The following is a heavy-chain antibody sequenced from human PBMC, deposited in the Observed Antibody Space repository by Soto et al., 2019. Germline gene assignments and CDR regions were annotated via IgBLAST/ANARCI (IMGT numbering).Heavy chain of an antibody. D-gene: IGHD1-1*01. J-gene: IGHJ4*02. V-gene: IGHV3-48*02. CDR1: GFIFSDYS. CDR2: ITSSSTTI. Sequence: GGSLRLSCAASGFIFSDYSMIWVRQAPGKGLEWVSYITSSSTTIRYADSVKGRFTISRDNAKNSLYLQMSSLRDEDTAVYYCTRERTAYFDYWGQGTLVTVSS. CDR3: TRERTAYFDY.